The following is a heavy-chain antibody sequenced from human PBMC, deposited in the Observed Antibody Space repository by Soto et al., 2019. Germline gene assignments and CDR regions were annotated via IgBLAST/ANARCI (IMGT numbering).Heavy chain of an antibody. CDR2: INYRGST. CDR1: GGSMSSGDYY. D-gene: IGHD6-19*01. J-gene: IGHJ4*02. V-gene: IGHV4-31*11. Sequence: QVQLQESGPGLVKPSQTLSLTCAVSGGSMSSGDYYWNWIRQHPEKGLEWIGYINYRGSTFYNPSLKSRVTISVDTSKNQFSLKLTSVTAADTAMYYCARDAPGAVPYWGQGTLVTVSS. CDR3: ARDAPGAVPY.